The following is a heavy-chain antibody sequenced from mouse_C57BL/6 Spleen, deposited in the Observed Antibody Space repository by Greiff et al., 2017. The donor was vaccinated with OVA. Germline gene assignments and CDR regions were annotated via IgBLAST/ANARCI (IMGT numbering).Heavy chain of an antibody. J-gene: IGHJ2*01. Sequence: VQLQQPGAELVMPGASVKLSCKASGYTFTSYWMHWVKQRPGQGLEWIGEIDPSDSYTNYNQKFKGKSTLTVDKSSSTAYMQLSSLTSEDSAVYYCARSDTTVVGYFDYWGQGTTLTVSS. D-gene: IGHD1-1*01. V-gene: IGHV1-69*01. CDR1: GYTFTSYW. CDR3: ARSDTTVVGYFDY. CDR2: IDPSDSYT.